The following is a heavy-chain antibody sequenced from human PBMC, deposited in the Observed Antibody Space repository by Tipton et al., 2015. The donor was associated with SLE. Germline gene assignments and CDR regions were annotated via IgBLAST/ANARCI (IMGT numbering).Heavy chain of an antibody. V-gene: IGHV4-61*09. D-gene: IGHD2-15*01. Sequence: TLSLTCTVSGGSISSGSYYWSWIRQPAGKGLEWIGYIYYSGSTNYNPSLESRVTISIDTSKNQFSLKLSSVTAADTAVYYCARDPWSDAFDIWGQGTMVTVSS. CDR1: GGSISSGSYY. CDR3: ARDPWSDAFDI. J-gene: IGHJ3*02. CDR2: IYYSGST.